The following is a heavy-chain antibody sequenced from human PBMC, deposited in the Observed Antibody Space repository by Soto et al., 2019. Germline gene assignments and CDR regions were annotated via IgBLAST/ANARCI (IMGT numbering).Heavy chain of an antibody. J-gene: IGHJ4*02. V-gene: IGHV4-59*01. D-gene: IGHD4-17*01. CDR3: ARVSHYGAKGEDY. CDR1: GGSISSYY. CDR2: IYYIGST. Sequence: PSETLSLTCTVSGGSISSYYWSWIRQPPGKGLEWIGYIYYIGSTNYNPSLKSRVTISVDTSKNQFSLKLSSVTAADTAVYYCARVSHYGAKGEDYWGQGTLVTVS.